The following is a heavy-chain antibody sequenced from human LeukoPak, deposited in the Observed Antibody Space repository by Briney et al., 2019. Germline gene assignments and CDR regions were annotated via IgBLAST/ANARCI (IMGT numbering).Heavy chain of an antibody. J-gene: IGHJ4*02. CDR1: GFTFSSYA. CDR2: ISYDGNNK. CDR3: ASSRSGWIYFDY. D-gene: IGHD6-19*01. V-gene: IGHV3-30*15. Sequence: GGSLRLSCAASGFTFSSYAMHWVRQAPGKGLEWVAVISYDGNNKYYADSVKGRFTISRDNSKNTLYLQMSGPRVEDTAVYYCASSRSGWIYFDYWGQGTLVTVSS.